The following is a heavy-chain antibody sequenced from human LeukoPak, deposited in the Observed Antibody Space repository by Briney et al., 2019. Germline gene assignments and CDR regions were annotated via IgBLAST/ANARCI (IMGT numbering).Heavy chain of an antibody. CDR3: AKPSGSGVDY. D-gene: IGHD1-26*01. CDR1: GFTFSSYD. V-gene: IGHV3-13*01. Sequence: PGGSLRLSCAASGFTFSSYDMHWVRQATGKGLEWVSAIGTAGDTYYPGSVKGRFTITRDNSKNTLYLQMNSLRLEDMAVYYCAKPSGSGVDYWGRGTRVTVSS. J-gene: IGHJ4*02. CDR2: IGTAGDT.